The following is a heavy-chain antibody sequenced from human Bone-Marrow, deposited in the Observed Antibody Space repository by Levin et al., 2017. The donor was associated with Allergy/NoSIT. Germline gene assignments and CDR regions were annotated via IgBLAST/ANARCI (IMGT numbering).Heavy chain of an antibody. CDR3: AKVRLRMTTVVTPPDY. CDR2: ISYDGSNK. J-gene: IGHJ4*02. D-gene: IGHD4-23*01. CDR1: GFTFSSYG. Sequence: GESLKISCAASGFTFSSYGMHWVRQAPGKGLEWVALISYDGSNKYYADSVKGRFTISRDNSKNTLYLQMNSLRAEDTAVYYCAKVRLRMTTVVTPPDYWGQGTLVTVSS. V-gene: IGHV3-30*18.